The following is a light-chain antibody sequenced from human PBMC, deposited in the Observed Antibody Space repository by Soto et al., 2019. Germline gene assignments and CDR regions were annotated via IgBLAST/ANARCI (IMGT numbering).Light chain of an antibody. CDR1: SSDVGAYDF. V-gene: IGLV2-14*03. CDR3: RSHTTFNSRV. Sequence: QSVLNQPASVSGPPGQSIAISCTGTSSDVGAYDFVSWYQQHPDKAPKLLIYEVSNRPSGVSDRFSGSKSVNTATLTISGLQADYETDYCCRSHTTFNSRVFG. J-gene: IGLJ3*02. CDR2: EVS.